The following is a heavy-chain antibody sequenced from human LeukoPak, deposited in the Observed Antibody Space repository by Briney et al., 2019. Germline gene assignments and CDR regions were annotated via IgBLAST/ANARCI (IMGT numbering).Heavy chain of an antibody. D-gene: IGHD1-14*01. Sequence: GGSLRLSCAASGFTFSSYEMNWVRQAPGKGLEWVSYISASGTTIYYADSVKGRFIISRDNTRNSLYLQMNSLRAEDTAVYYCARISLRIDWFDPWGQGTLVTVSS. CDR3: ARISLRIDWFDP. J-gene: IGHJ5*02. CDR2: ISASGTTI. CDR1: GFTFSSYE. V-gene: IGHV3-48*03.